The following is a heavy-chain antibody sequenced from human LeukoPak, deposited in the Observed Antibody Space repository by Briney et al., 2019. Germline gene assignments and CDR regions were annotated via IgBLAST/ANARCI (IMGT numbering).Heavy chain of an antibody. D-gene: IGHD3-22*01. CDR1: GFTFSSYA. Sequence: LSGGYLRLSCAASGFTFSSYAMSWVRQAPGKGLEWVSAISGSGGSTYYADSVKGRFTISRDNSKNTLYLQMNSLRAEDTAVYYCAMLGITMIVVNYWGQGTLVTVSS. J-gene: IGHJ4*02. CDR3: AMLGITMIVVNY. CDR2: ISGSGGST. V-gene: IGHV3-23*01.